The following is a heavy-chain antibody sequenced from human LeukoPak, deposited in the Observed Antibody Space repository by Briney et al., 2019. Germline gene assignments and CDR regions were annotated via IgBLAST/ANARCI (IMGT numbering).Heavy chain of an antibody. Sequence: TSSETLSLTCTVSGGSISSYYWSWIRQPPGKGLEWIGYIYYSGSTNYNPSLKSRVTISVDTSKNQSSLKLSSVTAADTAVYYCARDVLRVAAGYNWFDPWGQGTLVTVSS. V-gene: IGHV4-59*12. CDR3: ARDVLRVAAGYNWFDP. CDR2: IYYSGST. CDR1: GGSISSYY. J-gene: IGHJ5*02. D-gene: IGHD6-19*01.